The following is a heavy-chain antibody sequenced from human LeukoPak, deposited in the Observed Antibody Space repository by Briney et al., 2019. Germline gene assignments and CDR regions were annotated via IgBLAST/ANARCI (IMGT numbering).Heavy chain of an antibody. CDR3: ARDGEWLRPMDY. Sequence: LSLTCTVSGGSISSYYWSWIRQAPGKGLEWVSYLSGSSDTIYYADSVKGRFTISRDNAKNSLYLQMNSLRAEDTAVYYCARDGEWLRPMDYWGQGTLVTVSS. D-gene: IGHD5-12*01. J-gene: IGHJ4*02. CDR2: LSGSSDTI. CDR1: GGSISSYY. V-gene: IGHV3-11*04.